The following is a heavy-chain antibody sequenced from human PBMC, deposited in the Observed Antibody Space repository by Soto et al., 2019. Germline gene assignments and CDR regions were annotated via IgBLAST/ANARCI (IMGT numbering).Heavy chain of an antibody. J-gene: IGHJ4*02. V-gene: IGHV3-33*03. D-gene: IGHD2-15*01. CDR2: LWYDGNRK. CDR1: GFSLNDFG. CDR3: AKENTPPYFDS. Sequence: LRLSCATSGFSLNDFGIHWVRQAPGKGLEWVSHLWYDGNRKNYADSVKGRFTVSRDSSKNTVYLHMDSLRVEDTAVYYCAKENTPPYFDSWGQGALVTVSS.